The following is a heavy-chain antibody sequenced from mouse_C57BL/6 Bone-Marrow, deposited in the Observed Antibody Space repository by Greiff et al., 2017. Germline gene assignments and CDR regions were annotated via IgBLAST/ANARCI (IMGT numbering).Heavy chain of an antibody. CDR1: GYTFTTYW. CDR3: ARLRRDY. Sequence: VQLQESGAELAKPGASVKLSCKASGYTFTTYWMHWVKQRPGQGLEWIGYINPSSGYTKYNQKFKDKATLTADKYSSTAYRQLSSLTYEDSAVYYCARLRRDYWGKGTTRKVSS. J-gene: IGHJ2*01. CDR2: INPSSGYT. D-gene: IGHD2-12*01. V-gene: IGHV1-7*01.